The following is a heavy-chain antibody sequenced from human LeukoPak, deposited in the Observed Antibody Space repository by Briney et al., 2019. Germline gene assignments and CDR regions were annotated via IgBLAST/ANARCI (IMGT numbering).Heavy chain of an antibody. Sequence: GGSLRLSCAASGFTLDTDWMNWFRQAPGKGLEWVGLIRTKTDGGTTDSAAPVKGRFAISRDDSRNMLFLQMNSLKTEDTGVYYCTTGGPRRHWGQGTLVTVSS. CDR1: GFTLDTDW. V-gene: IGHV3-15*01. CDR2: IRTKTDGGTT. D-gene: IGHD3-16*01. J-gene: IGHJ4*02. CDR3: TTGGPRRH.